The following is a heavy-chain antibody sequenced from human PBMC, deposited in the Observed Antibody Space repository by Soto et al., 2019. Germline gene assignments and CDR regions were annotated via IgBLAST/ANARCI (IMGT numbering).Heavy chain of an antibody. CDR1: GYSFTSYW. CDR3: ARYTSMVRGAETYNWFDP. D-gene: IGHD3-10*01. Sequence: GESLKISCKGSGYSFTSYWIGWVRQMPGKGLEWMGIIYPGDSDTRYSPSFQGQVTISADKSISTAYLQWSSLKASDTAMYYCARYTSMVRGAETYNWFDPWGQGTLVTVSS. V-gene: IGHV5-51*01. J-gene: IGHJ5*02. CDR2: IYPGDSDT.